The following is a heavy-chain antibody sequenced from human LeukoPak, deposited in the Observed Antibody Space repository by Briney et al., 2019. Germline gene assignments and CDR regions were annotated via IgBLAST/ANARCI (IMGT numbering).Heavy chain of an antibody. V-gene: IGHV1-69*13. J-gene: IGHJ3*01. Sequence: SVKVSCKASGGTFSSYAISWVRQAPGQGLEWMGGIIPIFGTANYAQKFQGRVTITADESTSTAYMELRSLRSDDTAVYYCAREFGLRLGELPIAFDVWGQGTVVTVS. CDR2: IIPIFGTA. D-gene: IGHD3-16*01. CDR1: GGTFSSYA. CDR3: AREFGLRLGELPIAFDV.